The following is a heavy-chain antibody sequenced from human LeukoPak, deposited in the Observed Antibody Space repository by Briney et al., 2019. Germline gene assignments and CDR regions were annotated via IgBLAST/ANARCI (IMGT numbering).Heavy chain of an antibody. V-gene: IGHV1-3*01. CDR1: GYTFTAYG. CDR3: ARVRPYYYDSSGSAGAFDI. D-gene: IGHD3-22*01. J-gene: IGHJ3*02. Sequence: GASVKVSCKASGYTFTAYGISWVRQAPGQRLEWMGWINAGNGNTKYSQKFQGRVTITRDTSASTAYMELSSLRSEDTAVYYCARVRPYYYDSSGSAGAFDIWGQGTMVTVSS. CDR2: INAGNGNT.